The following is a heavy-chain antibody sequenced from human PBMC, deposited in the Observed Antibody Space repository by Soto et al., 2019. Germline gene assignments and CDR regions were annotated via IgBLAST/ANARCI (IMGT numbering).Heavy chain of an antibody. CDR2: INHSGTT. CDR1: RGSFSGFY. V-gene: IGHV4-34*01. CDR3: PRGRGYVSGSNFYGLGV. Sequence: SETLSLTCGVYRGSFSGFYWSWVRQTPGGGLEWIGEINHSGTTNYNPSFQNRVTISVDKSTNNFSLKMTSVTAADAAVYYCPRGRGYVSGSNFYGLGVCGQGPKVTVYS. J-gene: IGHJ6*02. D-gene: IGHD6-25*01.